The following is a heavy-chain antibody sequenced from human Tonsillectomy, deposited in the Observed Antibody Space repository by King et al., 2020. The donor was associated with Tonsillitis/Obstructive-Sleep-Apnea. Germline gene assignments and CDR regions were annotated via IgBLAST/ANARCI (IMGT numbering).Heavy chain of an antibody. CDR1: GGSISSSNW. V-gene: IGHV4-4*02. D-gene: IGHD5-12*01. CDR3: ARGSGYDALDY. CDR2: IYRNTYT. Sequence: VQLQESGPGLVKPSGTLSLTCAVSGGSISSSNWWNWVRQPPGKGLEWIGGIYRNTYTNYNPSLKSRATISVAKSKNQFSLKVNSVTAADTAVYYCARGSGYDALDYWGQGTLVTVSS. J-gene: IGHJ4*02.